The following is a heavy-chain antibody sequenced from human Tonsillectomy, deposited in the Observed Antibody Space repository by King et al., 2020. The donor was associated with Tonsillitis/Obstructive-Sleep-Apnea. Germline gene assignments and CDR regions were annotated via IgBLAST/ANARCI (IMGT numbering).Heavy chain of an antibody. CDR2: IIPILALA. Sequence: QLVQSGAEVKMPGSSVKVSCKASGGTLSSYSIAWVRQVPGQGLEWVGRIIPILALANYAQKFQDRVVITADKSTGTAYMELSSLRSDDTDVYYCARVTGNTAGYWFDPWGQGTLVTVSS. CDR1: GGTLSSYS. D-gene: IGHD1-14*01. CDR3: ARVTGNTAGYWFDP. V-gene: IGHV1-69*04. J-gene: IGHJ5*02.